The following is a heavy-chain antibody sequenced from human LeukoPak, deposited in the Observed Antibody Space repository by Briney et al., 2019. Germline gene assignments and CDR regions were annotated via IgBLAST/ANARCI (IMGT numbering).Heavy chain of an antibody. D-gene: IGHD1-26*01. Sequence: GVSVKVSCKAPSYTFTSYGISWVRQAPGQGLEWMGWISAYNGNTNYAQKLQGRVTMTTDTSTSTAYMELRSLRSDDTAVYYCARDLMLAELLLPFDYWGQGTLVTVSS. CDR2: ISAYNGNT. J-gene: IGHJ4*02. CDR1: SYTFTSYG. CDR3: ARDLMLAELLLPFDY. V-gene: IGHV1-18*01.